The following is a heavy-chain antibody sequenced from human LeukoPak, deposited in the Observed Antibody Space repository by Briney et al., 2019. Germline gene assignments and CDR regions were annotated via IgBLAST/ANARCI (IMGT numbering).Heavy chain of an antibody. CDR3: ASSLGGYGSGSYYNGKPFDY. V-gene: IGHV1-69*04. CDR1: GGTFSSYA. D-gene: IGHD3-10*01. CDR2: IIPTLGIA. J-gene: IGHJ4*02. Sequence: SAKVSCKASGGTFSSYAISWVRQAPGQGLEWMRRIIPTLGIANCAQTFHGRVTITADKSTSRAYMELSSLRSEDTAVYYCASSLGGYGSGSYYNGKPFDYWGQGTLVTVSS.